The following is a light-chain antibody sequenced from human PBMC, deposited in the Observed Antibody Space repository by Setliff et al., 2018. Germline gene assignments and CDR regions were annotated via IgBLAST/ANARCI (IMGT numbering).Light chain of an antibody. CDR3: LSYTSETTHAL. J-gene: IGLJ2*01. CDR1: SSDVGGYNY. V-gene: IGLV2-14*03. CDR2: EVT. Sequence: QSALTQPAAVSGSLGQSIAISCARTSSDVGGYNYVSWYQQHPGKAPKLLIYEVTKRPSGVSDRFSGSKSGNTASLTISGLQAEDEADYYCLSYTSETTHALFAGGTKVTVL.